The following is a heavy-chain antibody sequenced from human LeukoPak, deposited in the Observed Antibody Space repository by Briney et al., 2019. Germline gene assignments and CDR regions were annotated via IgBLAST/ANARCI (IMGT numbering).Heavy chain of an antibody. Sequence: GGSLRLSCVASGFSFSGYGMSWVRQAPGKGLEWVSRINTAASSTSYADAVKGRFTISRDNAKNTLYLQMNSLRAEDTAVYYCARDSLYCSSTSCEAFDIWGQGTMVTVSS. D-gene: IGHD2-2*01. CDR2: INTAASST. CDR1: GFSFSGYG. CDR3: ARDSLYCSSTSCEAFDI. V-gene: IGHV3-74*01. J-gene: IGHJ3*02.